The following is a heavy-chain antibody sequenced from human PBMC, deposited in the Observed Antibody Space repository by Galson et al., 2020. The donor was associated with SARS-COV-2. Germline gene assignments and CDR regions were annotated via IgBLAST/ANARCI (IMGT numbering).Heavy chain of an antibody. Sequence: GGSLRLSCAASGFTFDDYAMHWVRQAPGKGLEWVSGISWNSGSIGYADSVKGRFTISRDNAKNSLYLQMNSLRAEDTALYYCAKLPDIWTIGDAFDIWGQGTMVTVFS. J-gene: IGHJ3*02. CDR3: AKLPDIWTIGDAFDI. D-gene: IGHD3-9*01. CDR1: GFTFDDYA. CDR2: ISWNSGSI. V-gene: IGHV3-9*01.